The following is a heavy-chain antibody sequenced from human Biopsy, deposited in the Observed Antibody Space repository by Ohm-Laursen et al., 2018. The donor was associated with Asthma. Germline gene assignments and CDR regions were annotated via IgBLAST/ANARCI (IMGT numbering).Heavy chain of an antibody. CDR1: GVSVGTRSYS. CDR2: LYHSGTT. D-gene: IGHD3-3*01. CDR3: ARIYDYWSGHYGFDP. Sequence: SQTLSLTWTVSGVSVGTRSYSWTWIRQTPGRGLEWIGYLYHSGTTYYNPSLRSRVAILEDKSRNQFSLNLKSVTAADTAVYYCARIYDYWSGHYGFDPWGQGTLVTVPS. J-gene: IGHJ5*02. V-gene: IGHV4-30-2*01.